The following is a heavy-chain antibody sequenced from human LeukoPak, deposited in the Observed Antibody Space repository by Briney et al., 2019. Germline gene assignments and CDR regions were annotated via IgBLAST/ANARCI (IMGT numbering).Heavy chain of an antibody. CDR3: ARREGDYYGSGSYYEP. J-gene: IGHJ5*02. V-gene: IGHV5-51*01. CDR1: GYSFTSYW. CDR2: IYPGDSDT. D-gene: IGHD3-10*01. Sequence: HGESLKISCKGSGYSFTSYWIGWVRQMPGKGLEWMGIIYPGDSDTRYSPPFQGQVTISADKSISTAYLQWSSLKASDTAMYYCARREGDYYGSGSYYEPWGQGTLVTVSS.